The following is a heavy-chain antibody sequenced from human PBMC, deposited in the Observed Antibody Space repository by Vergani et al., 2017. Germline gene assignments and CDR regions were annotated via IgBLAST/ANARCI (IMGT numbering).Heavy chain of an antibody. CDR2: ISGSGGST. J-gene: IGHJ6*02. CDR3: AREGYCSGGSCLYYYYYGMDV. CDR1: GFTFSSYA. Sequence: EVQLLESGGGLVQPGGSLRLSCAASGFTFSSYAMSWVRQAPGKGLEWVLAISGSGGSTYYADSVKGRFTISRDNSKNTLHLQMNSLRAEDTAVYYCAREGYCSGGSCLYYYYYGMDVWGQGTTVTVSS. D-gene: IGHD2-15*01. V-gene: IGHV3-23*01.